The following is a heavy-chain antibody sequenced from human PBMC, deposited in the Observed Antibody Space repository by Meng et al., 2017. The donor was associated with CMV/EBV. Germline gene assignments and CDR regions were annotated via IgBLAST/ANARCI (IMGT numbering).Heavy chain of an antibody. V-gene: IGHV3-23*01. CDR1: GFTFSSYA. D-gene: IGHD4-23*01. CDR3: ATLWGGNYYFDY. J-gene: IGHJ4*02. CDR2: ISGSGGST. Sequence: GESLKISCAASGFTFSSYAMSWVRQAPGKGLEWVSAISGSGGSTYYADSVKGRFTISRDNSKNTLYLQMNSLRAEDTAVYYCATLWGGNYYFDYWGQGTLVTVSS.